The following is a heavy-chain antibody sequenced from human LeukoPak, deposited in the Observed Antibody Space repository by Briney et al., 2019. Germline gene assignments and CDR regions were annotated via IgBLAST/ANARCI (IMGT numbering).Heavy chain of an antibody. CDR3: AGRKGTIDYYMDV. D-gene: IGHD3-3*01. J-gene: IGHJ6*03. CDR2: ISSSSSYI. Sequence: GGSLRLSCVASGFTFSSYSMNWVRQAPGKGLEWVSIISSSSSYIYYADSVKGRFTISRDNAKNSLYLQMNSLRAEDTAVYYCAGRKGTIDYYMDVWGKGTTVTVSS. V-gene: IGHV3-21*01. CDR1: GFTFSSYS.